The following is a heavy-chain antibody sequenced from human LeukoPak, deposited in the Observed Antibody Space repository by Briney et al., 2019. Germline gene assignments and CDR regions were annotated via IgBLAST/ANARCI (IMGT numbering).Heavy chain of an antibody. Sequence: ASVKVSCKASGYTFTGYYIHWVRQAPGQGLEWMGWINPNSGDTKYEQRFQDRVTMTRDTSISTAYMELTRLRSDDAAVYFCARDGSWSSISYSDYWGQGTLVTVSS. D-gene: IGHD2-2*01. V-gene: IGHV1-2*02. J-gene: IGHJ4*02. CDR1: GYTFTGYY. CDR3: ARDGSWSSISYSDY. CDR2: INPNSGDT.